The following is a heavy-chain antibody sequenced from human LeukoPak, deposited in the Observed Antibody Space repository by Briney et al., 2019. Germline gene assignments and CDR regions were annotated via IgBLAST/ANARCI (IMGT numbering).Heavy chain of an antibody. Sequence: SETLSLTCTVSGGSISSYCWSWIRQPPGKGLEWIGYIYYSGSTNYNPSLKSRVTISVDTSKNQFSLKLSSVTAADTAVYYCARDIGWYFDLWGRGTLVTVSS. CDR3: ARDIGWYFDL. CDR2: IYYSGST. J-gene: IGHJ2*01. V-gene: IGHV4-59*01. CDR1: GGSISSYC.